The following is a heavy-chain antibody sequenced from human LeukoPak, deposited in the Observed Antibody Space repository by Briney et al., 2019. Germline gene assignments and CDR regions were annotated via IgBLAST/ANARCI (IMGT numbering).Heavy chain of an antibody. V-gene: IGHV4-59*01. CDR3: ARVNAPYDAFDI. Sequence: PSETLSLTCTVSGGSISSYFWSWIRQPPGKGLEWIGYIYYTGSTNYNPSLKSRVSISVDTSKNQFSLKLSSVTAADTAVYYCARVNAPYDAFDIWGQGTMVTVSS. D-gene: IGHD2-8*01. CDR1: GGSISSYF. J-gene: IGHJ3*02. CDR2: IYYTGST.